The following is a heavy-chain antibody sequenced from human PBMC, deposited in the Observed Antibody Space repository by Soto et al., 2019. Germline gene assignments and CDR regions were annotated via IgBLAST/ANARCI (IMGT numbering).Heavy chain of an antibody. V-gene: IGHV3-48*03. J-gene: IGHJ3*02. CDR2: ISSNGATT. CDR1: GFPFSSYE. D-gene: IGHD3-22*01. CDR3: ARDDDSSYRSRAFDN. Sequence: GSLRLSCAASGFPFSSYEMSWVRQAPGKGLEWVSYISSNGATTYYADSVKGRFTISRDNAKNSLYLQMNGLRAEDTAVYYCARDDDSSYRSRAFDNWGQGTMVTVSS.